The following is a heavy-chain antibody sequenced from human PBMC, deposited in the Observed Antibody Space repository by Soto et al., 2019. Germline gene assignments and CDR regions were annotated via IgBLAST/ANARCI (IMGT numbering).Heavy chain of an antibody. J-gene: IGHJ4*02. V-gene: IGHV3-48*03. Sequence: GSLRLSCAASGFTFSSYEMNWVRQAPGKGLEWVSYISSSGSTIYYADSVKGRFTISRDNAKNSLYLQMNSLRAEDTAVYYCAREFSSSRYRATGDYWGQGTLVTVSS. CDR1: GFTFSSYE. CDR2: ISSSGSTI. D-gene: IGHD6-13*01. CDR3: AREFSSSRYRATGDY.